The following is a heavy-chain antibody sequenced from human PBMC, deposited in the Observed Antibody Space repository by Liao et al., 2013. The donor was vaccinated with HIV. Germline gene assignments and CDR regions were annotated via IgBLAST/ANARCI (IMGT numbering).Heavy chain of an antibody. J-gene: IGHJ2*01. CDR2: IYYSGST. Sequence: QVHLQESGPGLVRPSETLSLTCTVSGGSITSFYCSWIRRPPGKGLEWIGSIYYSGSTNYNPSLQSRVTMSVDTSKNQFSLNLNSVTAADTAVYYCARGDRLRYWYFDLWGRGTQVTVAS. V-gene: IGHV4-59*01. CDR1: GGSITSFY. D-gene: IGHD1-14*01. CDR3: ARGDRLRYWYFDL.